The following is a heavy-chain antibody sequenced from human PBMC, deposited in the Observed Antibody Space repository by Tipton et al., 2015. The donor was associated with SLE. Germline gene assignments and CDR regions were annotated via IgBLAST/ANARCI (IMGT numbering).Heavy chain of an antibody. CDR1: GYSFFRYG. D-gene: IGHD3/OR15-3a*01. CDR2: INPNSGDT. CDR3: ARDPMDFWTGSNYFDY. Sequence: QSGPEVKKPGASVKVSCKASGYSFFRYGLSWARQAPGQGLEWMGWINPNSGDTNFAQKFQDRVTMTRDTSISAVYMDLSSLRSDDTAVYYCARDPMDFWTGSNYFDYWGQGTLVTVSS. J-gene: IGHJ4*02. V-gene: IGHV1-2*02.